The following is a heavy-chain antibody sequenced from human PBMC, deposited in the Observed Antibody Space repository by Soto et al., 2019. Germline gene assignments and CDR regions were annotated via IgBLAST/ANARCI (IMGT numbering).Heavy chain of an antibody. V-gene: IGHV2-70*01. CDR2: IDWDDDK. Sequence: VSGPTLVNPTQTLTLTCTFSGFSLSTSGMCVSWIRQPPGKALEWLALIDWDDDKYYSTSLKTRLTISKDTSKNQVVLTMTNMDPVDTATYYCARGIGYSSGWFTLYGMDVWGQGTTVTVSS. J-gene: IGHJ6*02. D-gene: IGHD6-19*01. CDR3: ARGIGYSSGWFTLYGMDV. CDR1: GFSLSTSGMC.